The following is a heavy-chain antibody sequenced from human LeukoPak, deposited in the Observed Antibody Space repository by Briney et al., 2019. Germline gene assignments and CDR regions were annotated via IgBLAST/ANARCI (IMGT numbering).Heavy chain of an antibody. CDR3: ASNTGTVFDY. J-gene: IGHJ4*02. CDR1: SGFITAYY. V-gene: IGHV4-59*01. CDR2: VYYSGST. D-gene: IGHD7-27*01. Sequence: TTSETLSLTCSVSSGFITAYYWSWIRQPPGKGLEWIGYVYYSGSTEYNPSLRSRVTISLEMSKHQFSLNLTSVTAADTAVYYCASNTGTVFDYWGQGALVTVSS.